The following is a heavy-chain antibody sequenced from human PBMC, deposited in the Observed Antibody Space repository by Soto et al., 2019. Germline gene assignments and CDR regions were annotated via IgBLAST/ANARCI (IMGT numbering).Heavy chain of an antibody. V-gene: IGHV3-23*01. J-gene: IGHJ4*02. CDR3: AKPGSYWGGQIDY. D-gene: IGHD1-26*01. Sequence: PGRFLRLACAASGFSFSSYAMSWVSQAPGKGLEWVSAISGSGGRTYYADSVKGRFTISRDNSKNTLYLQMNSLRGEDTAVYYCAKPGSYWGGQIDYWGQGTLVTVSS. CDR2: ISGSGGRT. CDR1: GFSFSSYA.